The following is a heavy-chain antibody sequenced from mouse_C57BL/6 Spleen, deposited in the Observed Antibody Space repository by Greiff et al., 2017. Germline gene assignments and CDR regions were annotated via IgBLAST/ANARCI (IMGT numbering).Heavy chain of an antibody. CDR1: GYAFSSSW. V-gene: IGHV1-82*01. CDR3: ASSPPYGYDEWDY. CDR2: IYPGDGDT. Sequence: QVQLQQSGPELVKPGASVKISCKASGYAFSSSWMNWVKQRPGKGLEWIGRIYPGDGDTNYNGKFKGKATLTADKSSSTAYMQLSSLTSEDSAVYFCASSPPYGYDEWDYWGQGTTLTVSS. D-gene: IGHD2-2*01. J-gene: IGHJ2*01.